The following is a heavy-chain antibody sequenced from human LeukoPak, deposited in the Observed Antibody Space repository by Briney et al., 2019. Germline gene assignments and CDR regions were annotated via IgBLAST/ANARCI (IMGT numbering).Heavy chain of an antibody. CDR2: ISSSSSYI. V-gene: IGHV3-21*01. J-gene: IGHJ4*02. CDR1: GFTLSSYS. Sequence: GGSLRLSCAASGFTLSSYSMNWVRQAPGKGLEWVSSISSSSSYIYYADSVKGRFTISRDNAKNSLYLQMSSLRAEDTAVYYCARAPYGSGSYYIAWGQGTLVTVSS. D-gene: IGHD3-10*01. CDR3: ARAPYGSGSYYIA.